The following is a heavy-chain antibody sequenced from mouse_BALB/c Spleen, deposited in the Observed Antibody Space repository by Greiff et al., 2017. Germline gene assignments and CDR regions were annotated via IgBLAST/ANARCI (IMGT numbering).Heavy chain of an antibody. CDR3: ARKGDDYDGFAY. CDR2: ISYSGST. Sequence: EVKLMESGPSLVKPSQTLSLTCSVTGDSITSGYWNWIRKFPGNKLEYMGHISYSGSTYYNPSLKSRISITRDTSKNQYYLQLNSVTTEDTATYYCARKGDDYDGFAYWGQGTLVTGSA. V-gene: IGHV3-8*02. D-gene: IGHD2-4*01. CDR1: GDSITSGY. J-gene: IGHJ3*01.